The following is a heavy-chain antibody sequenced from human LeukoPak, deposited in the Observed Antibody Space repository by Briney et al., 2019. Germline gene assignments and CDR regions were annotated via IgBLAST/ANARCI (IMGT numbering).Heavy chain of an antibody. J-gene: IGHJ5*02. Sequence: SETLSLTCAVYGGSFSGYYWSWIRQPPGKGLEWIGEINHSGSTNYTPSLKSRVTISVDTSKNQFSLKLSSVTAADTAVYYCARGSARSGYWFGWFDPWGQGTLVTVSS. D-gene: IGHD3-3*01. CDR1: GGSFSGYY. V-gene: IGHV4-34*01. CDR2: INHSGST. CDR3: ARGSARSGYWFGWFDP.